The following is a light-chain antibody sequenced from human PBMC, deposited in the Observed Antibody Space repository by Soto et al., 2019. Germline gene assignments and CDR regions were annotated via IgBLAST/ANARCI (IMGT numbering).Light chain of an antibody. J-gene: IGKJ1*01. CDR1: QSVSSY. Sequence: IVLKHSPATLSLYTGERATLSCRASQSVSSYLAWYQQKPGQAPRLLIYDASNRATGIPARFSGSGSGTDFTLTISSLEPEDFAVYYCQQRSNWPPTFGQGTKVDIK. CDR2: DAS. CDR3: QQRSNWPPT. V-gene: IGKV3-11*01.